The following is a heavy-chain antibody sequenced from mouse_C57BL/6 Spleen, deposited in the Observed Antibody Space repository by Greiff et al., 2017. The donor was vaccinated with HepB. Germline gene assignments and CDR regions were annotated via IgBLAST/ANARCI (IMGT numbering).Heavy chain of an antibody. CDR1: GFTFSSYT. Sequence: EVKLQESGGGLVKPGGSLKLSCAASGFTFSSYTMSWVRQTPEKRLEWVATISGGGGNTYYPDSVKGRFTISRDNAKNTLYLQMSSLRSEDTALYYCARHSHTYYFDYWGQGTTLTVSS. CDR3: ARHSHTYYFDY. CDR2: ISGGGGNT. J-gene: IGHJ2*01. V-gene: IGHV5-9*01.